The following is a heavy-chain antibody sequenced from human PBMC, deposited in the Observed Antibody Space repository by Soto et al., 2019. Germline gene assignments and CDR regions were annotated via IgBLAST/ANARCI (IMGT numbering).Heavy chain of an antibody. CDR1: GYTFTSYG. CDR2: ISTFKGDT. V-gene: IGHV1-18*01. D-gene: IGHD1-1*01. CDR3: ASSSKENWNYAGMDV. Sequence: ASVKVSCKTSGYTFTSYGIAWVRQAPGQGLEWMGWISTFKGDTNYAQKFQGRVTITTDESTSTAYMELSSLRSEDTAVYYCASSSKENWNYAGMDVWGQGTMVTVSS. J-gene: IGHJ6*02.